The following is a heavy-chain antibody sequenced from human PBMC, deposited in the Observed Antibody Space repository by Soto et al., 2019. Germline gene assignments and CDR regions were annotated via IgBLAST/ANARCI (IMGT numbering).Heavy chain of an antibody. J-gene: IGHJ6*02. D-gene: IGHD1-26*01. CDR1: GYTFTGYY. Sequence: ASVKVSCKASGYTFTGYYMHWVRQAPGQGLEWMGWINPNSGGTNYAQKFQGWVTMTRDTSTSTAYMELSRLRSDDTAVYYCARDSAVGAQLYGMDVWGQGTTVTVSS. CDR3: ARDSAVGAQLYGMDV. CDR2: INPNSGGT. V-gene: IGHV1-2*04.